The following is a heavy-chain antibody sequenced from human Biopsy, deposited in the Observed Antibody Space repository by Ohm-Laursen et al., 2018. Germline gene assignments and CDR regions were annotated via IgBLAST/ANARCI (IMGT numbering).Heavy chain of an antibody. V-gene: IGHV1-8*01. CDR2: MNPKSGKT. CDR1: GYTFTDYD. J-gene: IGHJ4*03. D-gene: IGHD3-3*01. CDR3: ATPFQYYDSWGGYPPFDH. Sequence: ASVKVSCKVSGYTFTDYDIIWVRQATGQGPEWMGWMNPKSGKTGYEQKFRGRVTMTSDTSISTAYMELSNLKSEDTAVYYCATPFQYYDSWGGYPPFDHWGPGTTVTVSS.